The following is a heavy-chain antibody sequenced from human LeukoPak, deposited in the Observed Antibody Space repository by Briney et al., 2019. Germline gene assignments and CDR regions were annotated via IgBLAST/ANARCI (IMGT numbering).Heavy chain of an antibody. CDR3: ATSGGFVLPNAITGNWYMDV. CDR1: GFTFSDYS. J-gene: IGHJ6*03. Sequence: GTSLRLPCEASGFTFSDYSMNWVRQAPGQGLAWVASITSAGGYTYYADSVQGRFTISRDNAQNSLFLQMNSLGAEDTAVYFCATSGGFVLPNAITGNWYMDVWGRGTTVTVSS. D-gene: IGHD2-2*01. V-gene: IGHV3-21*01. CDR2: ITSAGGYT.